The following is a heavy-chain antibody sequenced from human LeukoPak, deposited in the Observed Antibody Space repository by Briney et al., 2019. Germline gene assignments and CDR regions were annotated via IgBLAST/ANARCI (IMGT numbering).Heavy chain of an antibody. CDR3: ARVRDSGSYFNY. CDR2: INPDSGVT. J-gene: IGHJ4*02. V-gene: IGHV1-2*02. D-gene: IGHD1-26*01. Sequence: ASVKVSCKASGYTFTGYYIHWVRQAPGQGLEWTGRINPDSGVTSNAQKFQGRVTMTTDTSISTAYMELSRLISDDTAVYFCARVRDSGSYFNYWGQGTLVTVSS. CDR1: GYTFTGYY.